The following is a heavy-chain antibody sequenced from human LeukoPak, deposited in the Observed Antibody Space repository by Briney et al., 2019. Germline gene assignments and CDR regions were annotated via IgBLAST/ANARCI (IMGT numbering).Heavy chain of an antibody. J-gene: IGHJ4*02. CDR3: AGGYYYDSSGYPN. CDR1: GGSISSGNYY. V-gene: IGHV4-61*09. CDR2: IYTSGST. Sequence: SQTLSLTCTVSGGSISSGNYYWSWIRQPARKGLEWIGHIYTSGSTNYNPSLKSRVTISVDTSKNRFSLKLSSVTAADTAVYYCAGGYYYDSSGYPNWGQGTLVTVSS. D-gene: IGHD3-22*01.